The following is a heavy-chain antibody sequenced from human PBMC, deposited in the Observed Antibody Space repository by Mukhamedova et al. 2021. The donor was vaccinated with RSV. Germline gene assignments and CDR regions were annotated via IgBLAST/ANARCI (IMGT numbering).Heavy chain of an antibody. V-gene: IGHV3-7*01. D-gene: IGHD3-16*01. CDR2: INQDRSQI. Sequence: GLEWVANINQDRSQIFYVDSVKGRFTISRDNAKSSLYLQMDSLRAEDTAVYYSARAEGFILGTDWGQGTLVTVSS. J-gene: IGHJ4*02. CDR3: ARAEGFILGTD.